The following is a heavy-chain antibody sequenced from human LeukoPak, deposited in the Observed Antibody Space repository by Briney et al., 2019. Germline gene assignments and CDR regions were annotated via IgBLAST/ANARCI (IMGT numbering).Heavy chain of an antibody. CDR1: GFTFSSYA. Sequence: GGSLRLSCAASGFTFSSYAMQWVRQAPGKGLEWVALISYDGNNKYYADSVKGRFTISRDNSKNTLYLQMNSLRAEDTAVYYCATEKTIQLNPLFDYWGQGTLVTVSS. CDR3: ATEKTIQLNPLFDY. CDR2: ISYDGNNK. V-gene: IGHV3-30-3*01. D-gene: IGHD5-18*01. J-gene: IGHJ4*02.